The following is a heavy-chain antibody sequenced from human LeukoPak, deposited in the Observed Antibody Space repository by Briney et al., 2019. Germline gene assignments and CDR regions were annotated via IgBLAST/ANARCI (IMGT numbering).Heavy chain of an antibody. D-gene: IGHD3-16*02. J-gene: IGHJ4*02. Sequence: GGSLTLSCAASGFTLSSYWVHWVRQAPGKGLVWVSRISPVGSSTNYADSVKGRFTISRNNAKNTRYLQMNSLRAEDTAVYYCARGVGGDYRNTVEYWGQGTLVTASS. V-gene: IGHV3-74*01. CDR1: GFTLSSYW. CDR3: ARGVGGDYRNTVEY. CDR2: ISPVGSST.